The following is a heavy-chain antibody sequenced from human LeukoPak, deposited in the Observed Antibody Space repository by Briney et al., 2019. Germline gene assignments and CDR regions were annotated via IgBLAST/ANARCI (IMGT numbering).Heavy chain of an antibody. CDR2: INEDGSIT. Sequence: PGGSLSLSCAVSGFTFRTYWMHWVRQVPGEGLVWVSRINEDGSITSYADSVKGRFSISRDNAENTLYLQMNSLRAEDTAVYYCGRDLGGRSGYWGQGTLVTVSS. J-gene: IGHJ4*02. V-gene: IGHV3-74*01. CDR1: GFTFRTYW. CDR3: GRDLGGRSGY. D-gene: IGHD1-26*01.